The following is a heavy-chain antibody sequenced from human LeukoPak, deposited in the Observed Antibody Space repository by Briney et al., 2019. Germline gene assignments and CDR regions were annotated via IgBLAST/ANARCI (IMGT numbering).Heavy chain of an antibody. D-gene: IGHD2-2*01. CDR2: IYASGST. J-gene: IGHJ6*03. CDR1: GGSFSSYY. CDR3: AGGDTYRSSTSCEDYYYYYYMGV. Sequence: SETLSLTCTVSGGSFSSYYWSWIRQPAGKGLQWIGRIYASGSTNYNPSLKSRVTMSVDTSKNQFSLKLSSVAAADTAVYYCAGGDTYRSSTSCEDYYYYYYMGVWGKGTTVTVSS. V-gene: IGHV4-4*07.